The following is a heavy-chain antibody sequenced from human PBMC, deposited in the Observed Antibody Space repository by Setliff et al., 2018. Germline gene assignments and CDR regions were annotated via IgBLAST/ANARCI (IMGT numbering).Heavy chain of an antibody. Sequence: GGSLRHSCGASGFTFSSYGMHWVRQAPGKGPEWVAAVSFDGRNKYYEDSVKGRFTISRDDSKNTLYLQMNSLRPEDTAVYYCAKDSLSGWSAVDYWGQGTLVTVSS. CDR2: VSFDGRNK. D-gene: IGHD6-19*01. V-gene: IGHV3-30*18. J-gene: IGHJ4*02. CDR3: AKDSLSGWSAVDY. CDR1: GFTFSSYG.